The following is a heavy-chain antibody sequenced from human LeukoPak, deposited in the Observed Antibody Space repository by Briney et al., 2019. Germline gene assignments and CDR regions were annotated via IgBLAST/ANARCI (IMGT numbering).Heavy chain of an antibody. D-gene: IGHD4-17*01. V-gene: IGHV3-30*18. CDR3: AKYKRDYGDYYNYGLDV. Sequence: GGSLRLSWAASGFTFSTYGMHWVRQAPGKGLEWVALISYDGSNKYYADSVKGRFTISRDNSDNTLYLQMNSLRAEDTAVYYCAKYKRDYGDYYNYGLDVGGKGTTVTVSS. J-gene: IGHJ6*04. CDR1: GFTFSTYG. CDR2: ISYDGSNK.